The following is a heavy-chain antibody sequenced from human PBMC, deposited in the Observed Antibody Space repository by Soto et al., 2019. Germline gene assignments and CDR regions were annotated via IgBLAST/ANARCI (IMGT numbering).Heavy chain of an antibody. CDR3: GRGPSPRAPAGGTPYYYAMNV. CDR2: MNPINGAT. CDR1: GYDFTAYD. D-gene: IGHD6-13*01. V-gene: IGHV1-8*02. J-gene: IGHJ6*02. Sequence: SVKVSCKASGYDFTAYDINWVRQASGQGLEWMGWMNPINGATGTARRFQGRVSLSRNTATGTAYLELTSLRSDDTAVYYCGRGPSPRAPAGGTPYYYAMNVWGQGTTVTVSS.